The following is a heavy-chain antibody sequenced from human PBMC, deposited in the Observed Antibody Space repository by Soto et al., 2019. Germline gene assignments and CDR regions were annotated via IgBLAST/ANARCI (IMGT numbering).Heavy chain of an antibody. V-gene: IGHV1-2*02. J-gene: IGHJ3*02. CDR1: GYTFTGYY. Sequence: ASVKVSCKASGYTFTGYYMHWVRQAPGQGLEWMGWINPKSGGTKYVQKFQGRVTMTRDTSSNTVYMDLSRLTSDDTAVYYCAREGTGYSAFDIWGQGTMVTVSS. D-gene: IGHD3-9*01. CDR3: AREGTGYSAFDI. CDR2: INPKSGGT.